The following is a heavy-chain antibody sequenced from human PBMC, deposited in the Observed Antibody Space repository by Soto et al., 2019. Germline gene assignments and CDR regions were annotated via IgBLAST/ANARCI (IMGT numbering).Heavy chain of an antibody. J-gene: IGHJ4*02. CDR1: GYTFTSYA. D-gene: IGHD3-10*01. Sequence: ASVKVSCKASGYTFTSYAMHWVRQAPGQRLEWMGWINAGNGNTKYSQKFQGRVTITRDTSASTAYMELSSLRSEDTAVYYCARDRGNGELFLHFDYWGQGTLVTVSS. CDR2: INAGNGNT. CDR3: ARDRGNGELFLHFDY. V-gene: IGHV1-3*01.